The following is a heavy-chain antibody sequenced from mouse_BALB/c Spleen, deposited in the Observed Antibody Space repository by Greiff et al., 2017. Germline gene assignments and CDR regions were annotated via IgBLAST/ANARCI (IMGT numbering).Heavy chain of an antibody. Sequence: EVQVVESGGDLVKPGGSLKLSCAASGFTFSSYGMSWVRQTPDKRLEWVATISSGGSYTYYPDSVKGRFTISRDNAKNTLYLQMSSLKSEDTAMYYCAGHETTVVATDRYFDYWGQGTTLTVSS. CDR2: ISSGGSYT. CDR3: AGHETTVVATDRYFDY. V-gene: IGHV5-6*01. J-gene: IGHJ2*01. D-gene: IGHD1-1*01. CDR1: GFTFSSYG.